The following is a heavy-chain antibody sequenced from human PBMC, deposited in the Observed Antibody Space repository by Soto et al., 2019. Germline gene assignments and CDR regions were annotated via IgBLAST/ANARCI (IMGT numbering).Heavy chain of an antibody. CDR2: IYWDDDK. CDR1: GFSLSTSGVG. CDR3: AQGGYNFDY. J-gene: IGHJ4*02. D-gene: IGHD5-12*01. Sequence: QITLKESGPTLVKPTQTLTLTCTFSGFSLSTSGVGVGWIRQPPGKALEWLALIYWDDDKRYSPSLKSRLTITKDTSKNPVVLTMTNMYPVDTATYYCAQGGYNFDYWGQGTLVTVSS. V-gene: IGHV2-5*02.